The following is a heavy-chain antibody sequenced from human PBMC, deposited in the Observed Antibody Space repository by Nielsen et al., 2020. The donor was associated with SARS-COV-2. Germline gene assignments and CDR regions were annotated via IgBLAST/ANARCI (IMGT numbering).Heavy chain of an antibody. CDR3: VRDTLPHGLDV. CDR1: GDSIRNSRYY. V-gene: IGHV4-31*03. J-gene: IGHJ6*02. CDR2: IHYTGSA. Sequence: SETLSLTCSVSGDSIRNSRYYWTWVRQLPGRGPEWIGNIHYTGSANYSPSLKSRLSMSLEASRNQFSLSVKSMTAADSAEYYCVRDTLPHGLDVWGQGITVTVSS.